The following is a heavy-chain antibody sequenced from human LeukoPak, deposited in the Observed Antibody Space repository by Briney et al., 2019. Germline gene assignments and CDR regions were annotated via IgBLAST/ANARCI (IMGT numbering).Heavy chain of an antibody. CDR2: ISASGGRT. Sequence: HTGRSLRLSCAASGFTFSSYVMHWVRQAPGKGLEWVSAISASGGRTYYADSVKGRFTISRDNSKNTLYLQMNSLRAEDTAVYYCAKEYSGSFSPFPSYFDYWGRGTLVTVSS. J-gene: IGHJ4*02. D-gene: IGHD1-26*01. V-gene: IGHV3-23*01. CDR1: GFTFSSYV. CDR3: AKEYSGSFSPFPSYFDY.